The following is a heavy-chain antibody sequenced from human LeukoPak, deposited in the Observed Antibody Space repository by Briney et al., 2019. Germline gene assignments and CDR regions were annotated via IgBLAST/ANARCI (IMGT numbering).Heavy chain of an antibody. D-gene: IGHD5-18*01. CDR3: VTGFTTMAVDYFDY. CDR1: GKTLSDLS. Sequence: ASVKVSCKVSGKTLSDLSIHWLRQPPGKGLEWLGGSDPEDGERIYAQMFQGRVTMTEDTSIDTAYTELSSLRSGDTAVYYCVTGFTTMAVDYFDYWGQGTLVTVSP. CDR2: SDPEDGER. V-gene: IGHV1-24*01. J-gene: IGHJ4*02.